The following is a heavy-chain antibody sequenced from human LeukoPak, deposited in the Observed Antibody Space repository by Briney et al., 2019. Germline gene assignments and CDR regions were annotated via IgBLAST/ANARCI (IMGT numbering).Heavy chain of an antibody. CDR1: GFTFSSYS. Sequence: GGSLRLSCAASGFTFSSYSMNWVRQAPGKGLEWVSSISSSSSYIYYADSVKGRFTISRDNAKKSLYLQMNSLRAEDTAVYYCARWDDSSGYYPYYFDYWGQGTLVTVSS. D-gene: IGHD3-22*01. V-gene: IGHV3-21*01. J-gene: IGHJ4*02. CDR3: ARWDDSSGYYPYYFDY. CDR2: ISSSSSYI.